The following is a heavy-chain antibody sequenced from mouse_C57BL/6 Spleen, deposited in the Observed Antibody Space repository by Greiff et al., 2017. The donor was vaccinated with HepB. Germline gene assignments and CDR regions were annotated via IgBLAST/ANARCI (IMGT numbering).Heavy chain of an antibody. J-gene: IGHJ1*03. D-gene: IGHD2-3*01. CDR3: ARAHYGYYVKWYFDV. CDR1: GFTFTDYY. CDR2: IRNKANGYTT. Sequence: EVLLVESGGGLVQPGGSLSLSCAASGFTFTDYYMSWVRQPPGKALEWLGFIRNKANGYTTEYSASVKGRFTISRDNSQSILYLQMNALRAEDSATYYCARAHYGYYVKWYFDVWGTGTTVTAAS. V-gene: IGHV7-3*01.